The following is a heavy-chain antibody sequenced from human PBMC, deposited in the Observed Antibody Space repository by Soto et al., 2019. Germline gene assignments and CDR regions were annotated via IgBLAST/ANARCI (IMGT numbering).Heavy chain of an antibody. D-gene: IGHD4-17*01. CDR2: IYYSGGT. Sequence: SETLSLTCTVSGGSISSYYWSWIRQPPGKGLEWIGYIYYSGGTNYNPSLKSRVTISVDTSKNQFSLKLSSVTAADTAVYYCARETTVVTHRSYYYYYGMDVWGQGTTVTVSS. J-gene: IGHJ6*02. CDR1: GGSISSYY. V-gene: IGHV4-59*01. CDR3: ARETTVVTHRSYYYYYGMDV.